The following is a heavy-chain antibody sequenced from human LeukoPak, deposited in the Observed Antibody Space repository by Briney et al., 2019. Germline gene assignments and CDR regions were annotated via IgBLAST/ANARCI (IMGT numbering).Heavy chain of an antibody. D-gene: IGHD1-14*01. Sequence: QPGESLRLSCAASGFTFSSYMMTWVRQAPGKGLEWVANIKPDGGEKFYVDSVKGRFTISRDNAKNSVYLQMNSLRDEDTAVYYCADPDVNWGQGTLVTVSA. CDR3: ADPDVN. J-gene: IGHJ1*01. V-gene: IGHV3-7*01. CDR2: IKPDGGEK. CDR1: GFTFSSYM.